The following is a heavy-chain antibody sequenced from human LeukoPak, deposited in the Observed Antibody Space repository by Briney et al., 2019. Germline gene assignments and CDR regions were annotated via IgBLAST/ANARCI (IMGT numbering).Heavy chain of an antibody. Sequence: PSETLSLTCTVSGGSISSYYWSWIRQPPGKGLEWIGYIYYSGSTNYNPSLKSRVTISVDTSKNQFSLKLSSVTAADTAVYYCARDLTRYCSSTSCYSRGLDYWGQGTLVTVSS. CDR1: GGSISSYY. D-gene: IGHD2-2*02. V-gene: IGHV4-59*12. J-gene: IGHJ4*02. CDR2: IYYSGST. CDR3: ARDLTRYCSSTSCYSRGLDY.